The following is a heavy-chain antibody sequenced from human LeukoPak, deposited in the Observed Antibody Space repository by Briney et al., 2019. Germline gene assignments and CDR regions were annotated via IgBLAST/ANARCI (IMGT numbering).Heavy chain of an antibody. CDR2: IWYDGSNK. Sequence: GGSLRLSCAASGFTFSSYGMHWVRQAPGKGLEWVAVIWYDGSNKYCADSVKGRFTISRDNSKNTLYLQMNSLRAEDTAVYYCARDVGSSGSSIDYWGQGTLVTVSS. CDR3: ARDVGSSGSSIDY. D-gene: IGHD6-19*01. J-gene: IGHJ4*02. V-gene: IGHV3-33*01. CDR1: GFTFSSYG.